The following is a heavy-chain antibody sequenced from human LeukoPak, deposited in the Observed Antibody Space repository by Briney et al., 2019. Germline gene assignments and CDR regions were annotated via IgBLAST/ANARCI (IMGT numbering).Heavy chain of an antibody. CDR3: ARSSSWAFDY. Sequence: SETLSLTCSVSGSSISSFYWSWIRQPPGKGLEWIGYMFYTGNTNYNPSLKSRLTISVDTSKNQFSLRLSSVTAADTAMYYCARSSSWAFDYWGQGALVTVSS. CDR1: GSSISSFY. CDR2: MFYTGNT. D-gene: IGHD6-13*01. V-gene: IGHV4-59*01. J-gene: IGHJ4*02.